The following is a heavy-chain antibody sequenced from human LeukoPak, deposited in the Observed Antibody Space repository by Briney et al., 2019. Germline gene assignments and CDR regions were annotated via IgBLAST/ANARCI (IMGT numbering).Heavy chain of an antibody. Sequence: PSETLSLTCTVSGGSISSYYWSWIRQPPGKGLEWIGYIYYSGSTNYNPSLKSRGTISVDTSKNQFALKLSSVTAADTAVYYCARDGRGYSYGYDYWGQGTLVTVSS. CDR3: ARDGRGYSYGYDY. V-gene: IGHV4-59*01. CDR2: IYYSGST. J-gene: IGHJ4*02. CDR1: GGSISSYY. D-gene: IGHD5-18*01.